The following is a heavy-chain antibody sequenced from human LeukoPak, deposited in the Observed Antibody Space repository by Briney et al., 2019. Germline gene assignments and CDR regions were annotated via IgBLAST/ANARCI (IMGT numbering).Heavy chain of an antibody. J-gene: IGHJ4*02. V-gene: IGHV4-59*01. D-gene: IGHD2-8*02. Sequence: SKTLSLTCTVFAGSISSYYWSWIRQPPGKGLEWIGYISYSGSTNYNPSLKSRVTISVDTSKNHFSLKLSSVTAADTAVYYCARERFLVGSPRVLDYWGQGTLVTVSS. CDR1: AGSISSYY. CDR3: ARERFLVGSPRVLDY. CDR2: ISYSGST.